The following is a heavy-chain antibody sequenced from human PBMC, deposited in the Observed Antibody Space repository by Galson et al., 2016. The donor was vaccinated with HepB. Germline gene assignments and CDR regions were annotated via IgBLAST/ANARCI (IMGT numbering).Heavy chain of an antibody. J-gene: IGHJ3*02. CDR2: INHSGST. CDR1: GGSFSGYY. D-gene: IGHD3-9*01. CDR3: ARAPLRYFDLRRAFDI. Sequence: ETLSLTCAVYGGSFSGYYWSWIRQPPGKGLEWIGEINHSGSTNYNPSLKSRVTISVDTSKNHFSLKLSSVTAADTAVYYCARAPLRYFDLRRAFDIWGQGTMVTVSS. V-gene: IGHV4-34*01.